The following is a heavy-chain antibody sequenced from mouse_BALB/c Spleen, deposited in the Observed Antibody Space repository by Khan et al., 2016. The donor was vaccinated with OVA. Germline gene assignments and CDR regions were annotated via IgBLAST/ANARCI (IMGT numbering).Heavy chain of an antibody. CDR3: ARSGTTVVAYWYFDV. CDR1: GYSITSGYS. Sequence: EVQLQESGPDLVKPSQSLSLTCTVTGYSITSGYSWYWIRQFPGNKLEWMGYIPYSGSTNYNPSLKSRISITRDTSTNPFFLQLNSVTTEDTATXYCARSGTTVVAYWYFDVWGAGTTVTVSS. V-gene: IGHV3-1*02. J-gene: IGHJ1*01. CDR2: IPYSGST. D-gene: IGHD1-1*01.